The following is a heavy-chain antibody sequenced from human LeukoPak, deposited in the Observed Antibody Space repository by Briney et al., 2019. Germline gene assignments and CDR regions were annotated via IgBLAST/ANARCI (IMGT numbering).Heavy chain of an antibody. J-gene: IGHJ4*02. CDR1: GFNLSSYS. Sequence: GGSLRLSCADSGFNLSSYSMNWVRQAPGKGLEWVSSISSSSSYIYYADSVKGRFTISRDNAKNSLYPQMNSLRAEDTAVYYCARGTVSFFFFDYWGQGTLVTVSS. D-gene: IGHD2/OR15-2a*01. CDR3: ARGTVSFFFFDY. CDR2: ISSSSSYI. V-gene: IGHV3-21*01.